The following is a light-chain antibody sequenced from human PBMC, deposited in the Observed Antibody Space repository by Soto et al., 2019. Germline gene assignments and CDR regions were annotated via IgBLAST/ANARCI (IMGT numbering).Light chain of an antibody. Sequence: QSALTQPASVSGSPGQSITISCTGTSSDVGGYNYVSWYQQHPGKAPKLMIYEVSNRPSGVSNRFSGSKSGNTASLTISGLQSEDEDDYICSSFTSINTCVFGGGTKVTVL. CDR1: SSDVGGYNY. CDR2: EVS. J-gene: IGLJ3*02. CDR3: SSFTSINTCV. V-gene: IGLV2-14*01.